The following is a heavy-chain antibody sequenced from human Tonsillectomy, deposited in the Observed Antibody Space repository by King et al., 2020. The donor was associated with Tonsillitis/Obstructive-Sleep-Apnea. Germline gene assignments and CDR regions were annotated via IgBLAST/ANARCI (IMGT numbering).Heavy chain of an antibody. Sequence: VQLQQWGAGLLKPSETLSLTCAVYGESFSGHYWSWIRRPPGKGLEWIGEINHSGSTNYNPSLKSRVTISVDTSKNQFSLNLSSVTAADTAVYYCARRHSVTVVPFDYWGQGTLVTVSS. CDR3: ARRHSVTVVPFDY. CDR1: GESFSGHY. V-gene: IGHV4-34*01. J-gene: IGHJ4*02. CDR2: INHSGST. D-gene: IGHD1-20*01.